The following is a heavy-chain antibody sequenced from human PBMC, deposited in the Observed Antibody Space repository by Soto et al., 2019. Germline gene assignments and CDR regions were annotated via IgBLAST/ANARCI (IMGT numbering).Heavy chain of an antibody. J-gene: IGHJ4*02. CDR3: ARGQLLFAY. CDR1: DASVSKYS. D-gene: IGHD3-10*02. V-gene: IGHV4-59*02. CDR2: ISHTGYT. Sequence: PSETLSLTCSVSDASVSKYSWSWIRQPPGKGLEWIGYISHTGYTSYNPSLESRLTISMDKSKNQLSLNLNSVTTADTAVCYCARGQLLFAYWGQGTPVTVSS.